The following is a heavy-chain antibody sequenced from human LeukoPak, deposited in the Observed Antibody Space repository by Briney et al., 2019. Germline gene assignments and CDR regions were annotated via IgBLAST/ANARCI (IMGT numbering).Heavy chain of an antibody. CDR3: AREYCGGDCYENWFDP. CDR2: IYHSGST. CDR1: GYSTSSGYY. Sequence: SETLSLTCAVSGYSTSSGYYWGWIRQPPGKGLEWIGSIYHSGSTYYNPSLKSRVTISVDTSKNQFSLKLSSVTAADTAVYYCAREYCGGDCYENWFDPWGQGTLVTVSS. J-gene: IGHJ5*02. V-gene: IGHV4-38-2*02. D-gene: IGHD2-21*02.